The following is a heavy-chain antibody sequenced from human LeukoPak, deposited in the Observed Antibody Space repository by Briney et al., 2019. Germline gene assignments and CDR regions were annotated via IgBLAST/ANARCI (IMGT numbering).Heavy chain of an antibody. CDR1: GGSFSGYY. Sequence: SETLSLTCAVYGGSFSGYYWSWIRQPPGKGLEWIGYIYYSGSTNYNPSLKSRVTISVDTSKNQFSLKLSSVTAADTAVYYCASGPNYGSGSFFDYWGQGTLVTVSS. D-gene: IGHD3-10*01. J-gene: IGHJ4*02. CDR2: IYYSGST. CDR3: ASGPNYGSGSFFDY. V-gene: IGHV4-59*01.